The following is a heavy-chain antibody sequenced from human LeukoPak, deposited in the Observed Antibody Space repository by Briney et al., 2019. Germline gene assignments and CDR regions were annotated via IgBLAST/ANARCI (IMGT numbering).Heavy chain of an antibody. CDR2: IYYSGST. CDR3: ARDQQYCSSTSCYDWFDP. Sequence: LSLTCTVSGGSISSGGYYWTWIRQHPGKGLEWIGYIYYSGSTYYNPSLKSRSTISVDTSKNQFSLKLSSVTAADTAGYYCARDQQYCSSTSCYDWFDPWGQGTLVTVSS. J-gene: IGHJ5*02. CDR1: GGSISSGGYY. D-gene: IGHD2-2*01. V-gene: IGHV4-31*03.